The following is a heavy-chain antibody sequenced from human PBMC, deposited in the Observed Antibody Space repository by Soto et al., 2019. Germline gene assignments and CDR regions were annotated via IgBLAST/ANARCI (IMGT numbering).Heavy chain of an antibody. D-gene: IGHD5-12*01. CDR2: INTGNGNT. Sequence: QVQLVQSGAEVKKPWASVKVSCTASGITYTTSAIHWVRQAPGQGLEWMGWINTGNGNTRYSQRFQGRVTLTTDTSANTAYMDLSSLTSEDTAVYYCARAISGYVTWGQGTLITVSS. CDR1: GITYTTSA. J-gene: IGHJ5*02. CDR3: ARAISGYVT. V-gene: IGHV1-3*04.